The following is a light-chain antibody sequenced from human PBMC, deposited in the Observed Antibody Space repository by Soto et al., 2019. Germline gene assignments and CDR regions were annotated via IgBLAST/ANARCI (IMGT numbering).Light chain of an antibody. CDR3: QQYNSWPLT. CDR2: DIS. V-gene: IGKV3D-15*01. CDR1: QGISTF. J-gene: IGKJ4*01. Sequence: TQSPSSLSASVGDRVTITCRASQGISTFLGWYQQKPGQPPRLLIYDISTRATGIPTRFSGSGSGTEFTLTISSLQSEDFAVYYCQQYNSWPLTFGGGTKVEIK.